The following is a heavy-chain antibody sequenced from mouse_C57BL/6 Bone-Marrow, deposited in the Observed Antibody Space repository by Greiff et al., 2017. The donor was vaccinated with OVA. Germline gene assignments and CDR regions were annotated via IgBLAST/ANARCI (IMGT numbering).Heavy chain of an antibody. CDR3: TRYPIYYDIDY. J-gene: IGHJ2*01. D-gene: IGHD2-4*01. V-gene: IGHV1-15*01. CDR1: GYTFTDYE. CDR2: IDPGTGGT. Sequence: QVQLKQSGAELVRPGASVTLSCKASGYTFTDYEMHWVKQTPVHGLEWIGAIDPGTGGTAYNQKFKGTAILTADKSSSTVYMELRSLTSEDSAVYYVTRYPIYYDIDYWGQGTTLTVSS.